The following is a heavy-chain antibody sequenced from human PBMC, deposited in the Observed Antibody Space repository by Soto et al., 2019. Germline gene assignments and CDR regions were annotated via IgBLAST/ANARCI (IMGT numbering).Heavy chain of an antibody. Sequence: AASVKVSCKASGYTFTSYAMHWVHQAPGQRLEWMGWINAGNGNTKYSQMFQGRVTITRDTAASTAYMELSSLRSEDTAVYYCARVSSGGSWSYWGQGTLVTVSS. CDR1: GYTFTSYA. D-gene: IGHD2-15*01. CDR3: ARVSSGGSWSY. V-gene: IGHV1-3*01. J-gene: IGHJ4*02. CDR2: INAGNGNT.